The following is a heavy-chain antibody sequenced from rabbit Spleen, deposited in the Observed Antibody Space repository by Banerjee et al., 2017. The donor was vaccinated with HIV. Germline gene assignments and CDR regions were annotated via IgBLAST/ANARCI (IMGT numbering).Heavy chain of an antibody. V-gene: IGHV1S40*01. CDR2: INGGTSGNT. D-gene: IGHD1-1*01. CDR3: ARDRDGSSGYFKL. J-gene: IGHJ4*01. Sequence: QSLEESGGDLVKPEGSLTLSCKASGFTLSNSYYMYWVRQAPGKGLEWIACINGGTSGNTYYASWAKGRFTISKTSSTTVTLQMTSLTAADTATYFCARDRDGSSGYFKLWGQGTLVTVS. CDR1: GFTLSNSYY.